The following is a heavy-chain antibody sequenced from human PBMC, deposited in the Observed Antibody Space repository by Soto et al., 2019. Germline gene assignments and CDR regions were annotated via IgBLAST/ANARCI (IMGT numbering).Heavy chain of an antibody. V-gene: IGHV1-2*02. Sequence: HEHLVQSGAEVKRPGASLKVSCKASGYSFTGYYIHWVRQAPGQGLEWMGWINPDSGATNYAQNFQGRVTLTSDTSISTASMDLTSLTPDDTAVYYCARGDYGTDGYPFPYFDYWGQGTLVIVSS. CDR3: ARGDYGTDGYPFPYFDY. J-gene: IGHJ4*02. D-gene: IGHD3-10*01. CDR1: GYSFTGYY. CDR2: INPDSGAT.